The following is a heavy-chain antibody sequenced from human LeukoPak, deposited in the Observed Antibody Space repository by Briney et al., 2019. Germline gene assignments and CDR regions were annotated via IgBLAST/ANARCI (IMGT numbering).Heavy chain of an antibody. CDR2: IYSGGST. J-gene: IGHJ3*02. D-gene: IGHD6-13*01. V-gene: IGHV3-53*01. CDR1: GFTVSSNY. CDR3: ASHPSGYSSSYYAFDI. Sequence: PGGSLRLSCAASGFTVSSNYMSWVRQAPGKGLEWVSVIYSGGSTYYADSVKGRFTISRDNSKNTLYLQMNSLRAEDTAVYYCASHPSGYSSSYYAFDIWGQGTMVTVSS.